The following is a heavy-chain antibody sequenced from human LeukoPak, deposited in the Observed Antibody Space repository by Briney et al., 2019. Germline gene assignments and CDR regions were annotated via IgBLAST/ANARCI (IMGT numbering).Heavy chain of an antibody. J-gene: IGHJ1*01. Sequence: GGSLRLSCAAPGFTFSSYAMSWVRQAPGKGLEWVSAISGSGGSTYYADSVKGRFTISRDNSKNTLYLQMNSLRAEDTAVYYCAKVYDSSDYYPEYFQHWGQGTLVTVSS. D-gene: IGHD3-22*01. CDR1: GFTFSSYA. V-gene: IGHV3-23*01. CDR3: AKVYDSSDYYPEYFQH. CDR2: ISGSGGST.